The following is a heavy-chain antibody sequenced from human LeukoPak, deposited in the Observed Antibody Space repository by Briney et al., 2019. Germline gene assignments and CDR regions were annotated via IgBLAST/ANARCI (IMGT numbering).Heavy chain of an antibody. Sequence: ASVKVSCKASGYTFTGYYMHWVRQAPGQGLEWMGWINPNSGGTNYAQKFQGWVTMTRDTSTSTVYMELSSLRSEDTAVYYCAGKSKWEPLPYYYGMDVWGQGTTVTVSS. J-gene: IGHJ6*02. V-gene: IGHV1-2*04. CDR1: GYTFTGYY. CDR3: AGKSKWEPLPYYYGMDV. CDR2: INPNSGGT. D-gene: IGHD1-26*01.